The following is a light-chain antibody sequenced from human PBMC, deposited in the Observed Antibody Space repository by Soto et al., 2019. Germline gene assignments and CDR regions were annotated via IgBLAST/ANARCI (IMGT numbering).Light chain of an antibody. V-gene: IGKV3-20*01. J-gene: IGKJ1*01. Sequence: PGERATLSCRASQRISSNHLRWHQQKPGQAPRVLIYAATSSATGSPDRCSGSGSGTDFTITISRLQAEDVAVCYYQQYGTSRTFGQGTKVDIK. CDR1: QRISSNH. CDR2: AAT. CDR3: QQYGTSRT.